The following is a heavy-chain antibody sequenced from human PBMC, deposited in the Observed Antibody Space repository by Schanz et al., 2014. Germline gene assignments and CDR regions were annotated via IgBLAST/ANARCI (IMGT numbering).Heavy chain of an antibody. V-gene: IGHV4-39*01. CDR3: ARLWGGWRIPDY. J-gene: IGHJ4*02. D-gene: IGHD6-19*01. CDR1: GDSISSTSYY. CDR2: IYYSGST. Sequence: QLQVQESGPGLVKPSETLSLTCSVSGDSISSTSYYWGWIRQPPGKGLEWIGSIYYSGSTYYNASRKSRVTIPADPTKNQSPLKLNSVTAADSAVYYCARLWGGWRIPDYWGQGTLVTVSS.